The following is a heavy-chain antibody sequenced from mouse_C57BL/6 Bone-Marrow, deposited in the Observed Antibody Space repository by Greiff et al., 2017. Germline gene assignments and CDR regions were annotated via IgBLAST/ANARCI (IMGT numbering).Heavy chain of an antibody. J-gene: IGHJ2*01. V-gene: IGHV5-4*03. CDR3: ARGGIAGY. CDR1: GFTFSSYA. CDR2: ISDGGSYT. Sequence: EVMLVESGGGLVKPGGSLKLSCAASGFTFSSYAMSWVRQTPEKRLEWVATISDGGSYTYSPDNVKGRFTISRDNAKNNLYLQMSHLKSEDTAMYYCARGGIAGYWGQGTTLTVSS. D-gene: IGHD5-2*01.